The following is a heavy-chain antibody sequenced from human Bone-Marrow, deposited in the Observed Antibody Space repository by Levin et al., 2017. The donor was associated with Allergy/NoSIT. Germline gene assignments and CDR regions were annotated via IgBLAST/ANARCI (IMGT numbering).Heavy chain of an antibody. V-gene: IGHV1-69*13. CDR2: IIPIFGTA. CDR1: GGTFSSYA. J-gene: IGHJ4*02. Sequence: SVKVSCKASGGTFSSYAISWVRQAPGQGLEWMGGIIPIFGTANYAQKFQGRVTITADESTSTAYMELSSLRSEDTAVYYCAREGGIVATMGYYFDYWGQGTLVTVSS. D-gene: IGHD5-12*01. CDR3: AREGGIVATMGYYFDY.